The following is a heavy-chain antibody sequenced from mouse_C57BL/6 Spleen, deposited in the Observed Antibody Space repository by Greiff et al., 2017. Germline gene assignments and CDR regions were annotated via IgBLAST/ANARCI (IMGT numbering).Heavy chain of an antibody. J-gene: IGHJ2*01. CDR3: ARRIVPTTVVAMDYFDY. CDR2: IYPSDSET. Sequence: QVQLQQPGAELVRPGSSVKLSCKASGYTFTSYWMDWVKQRPGQGLEWIGNIYPSDSETHYNQKFKDKATLTVDKSSSTAYMQLSSLTSEDSAVYYCARRIVPTTVVAMDYFDYWGQGTTLTVSS. D-gene: IGHD1-1*01. V-gene: IGHV1-61*01. CDR1: GYTFTSYW.